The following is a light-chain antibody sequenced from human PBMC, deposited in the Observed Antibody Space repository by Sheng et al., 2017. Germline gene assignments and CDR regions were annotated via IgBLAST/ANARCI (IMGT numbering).Light chain of an antibody. CDR2: GAS. Sequence: EIVLTQSPGTLSVSPGERATLSCRASQSFSSSYLTWYQQKPGQAPRLLIYGASTRATGIPDRFSGSGSGTDFTLTISRLEPEDFAVYYCQQYGSSLPWTFAKDQGGNQT. V-gene: IGKV3-20*01. CDR3: QQYGSSLPWT. J-gene: IGKJ1*01. CDR1: QSFSSSY.